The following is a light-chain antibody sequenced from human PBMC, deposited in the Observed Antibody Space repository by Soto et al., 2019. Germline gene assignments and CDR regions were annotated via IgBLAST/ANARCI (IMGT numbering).Light chain of an antibody. CDR2: ETS. J-gene: IGKJ3*01. CDR1: QDIKKY. Sequence: DIRMTRSPSSLSASVGDRVIITCQASQDIKKYLNWYQQKPGKAPKLLIYETSNLETGVPSRFSGSGSGKDFTFTISTLQSDDFATYYCQQYDNFPLTFGPGTKVEIX. V-gene: IGKV1-33*01. CDR3: QQYDNFPLT.